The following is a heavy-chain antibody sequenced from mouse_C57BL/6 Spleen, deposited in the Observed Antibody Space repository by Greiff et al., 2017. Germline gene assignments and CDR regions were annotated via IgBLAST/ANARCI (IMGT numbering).Heavy chain of an antibody. CDR2: ISTYYGDA. Sequence: QVQLQQSGPELVRPGVSVKISCKGSGYTFTDYAMHWVKQSHAKSLEWIGVISTYYGDASYNQKCKDKATMTVDKSSSTADMELASLASEDSAVYYCARSGYYGSSPLDYWGQGTTLTVSS. J-gene: IGHJ2*01. CDR3: ARSGYYGSSPLDY. CDR1: GYTFTDYA. V-gene: IGHV1-67*01. D-gene: IGHD1-1*01.